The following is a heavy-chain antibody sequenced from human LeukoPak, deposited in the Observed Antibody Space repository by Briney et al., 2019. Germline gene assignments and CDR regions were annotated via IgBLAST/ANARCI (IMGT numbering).Heavy chain of an antibody. CDR2: ISGSGGST. D-gene: IGHD2-2*01. CDR3: AKGGGPADYYYYYMDV. V-gene: IGHV3-23*01. J-gene: IGHJ6*03. CDR1: GFTFSRHA. Sequence: GGSLRLSCAASGFTFSRHAMSWVRQAPGKGLEWVSGISGSGGSTYSADSVKGRFTISRDNSKNTLYLQMNSLRAEDTAVYYCAKGGGPADYYYYYMDVWGKGTTVTVSS.